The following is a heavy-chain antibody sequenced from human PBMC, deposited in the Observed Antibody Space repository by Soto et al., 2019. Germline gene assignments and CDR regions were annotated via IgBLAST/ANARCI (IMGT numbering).Heavy chain of an antibody. CDR1: GYSFTSYW. CDR3: ARHGANSGYDPAPGWYYCTDV. Sequence: GESLKISCKGSGYSFTSYWIGWVRQMPGKGLEWMGIIYPGDSDTRYSPSFQGQVTISADKSISTAYLQWSSLKASDTAMYYCARHGANSGYDPAPGWYYCTDVWGHGLPVTV. V-gene: IGHV5-51*01. D-gene: IGHD5-12*01. J-gene: IGHJ6*02. CDR2: IYPGDSDT.